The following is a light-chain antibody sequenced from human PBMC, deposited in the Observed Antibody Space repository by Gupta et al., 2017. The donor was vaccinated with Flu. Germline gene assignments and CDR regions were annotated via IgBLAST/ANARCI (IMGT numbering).Light chain of an antibody. V-gene: IGLV2-14*01. Sequence: QSALTQPASVSGSPVQSIAISCTGPSSDIGGYDYVSWYQQHPGNAPKLMLFEVRRRPTGISDRFSGSRSGNTASLAISGLLAEDEAFDYCSSYTNANTVVVFGGGTRLTVL. CDR3: SSYTNANTVVV. CDR2: EVR. CDR1: SSDIGGYDY. J-gene: IGLJ2*01.